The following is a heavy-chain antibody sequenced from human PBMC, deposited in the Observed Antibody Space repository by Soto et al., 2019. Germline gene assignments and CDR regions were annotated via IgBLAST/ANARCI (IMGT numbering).Heavy chain of an antibody. V-gene: IGHV3-21*01. CDR3: ASGEYYYFGMDV. Sequence: GGSLRLSCAASGFTFSSYSMNWVRQAPGKGLEWVSSISSSSSYIYYADSVKGRFTISRDNAKNSLYLQMNSLRAEDTAVYYCASGEYYYFGMDVWGQGSTVTVSS. J-gene: IGHJ6*02. CDR2: ISSSSSYI. CDR1: GFTFSSYS.